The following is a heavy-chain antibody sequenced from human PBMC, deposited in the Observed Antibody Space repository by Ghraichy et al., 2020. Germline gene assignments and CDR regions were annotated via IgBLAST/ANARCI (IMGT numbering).Heavy chain of an antibody. V-gene: IGHV3-15*01. J-gene: IGHJ6*02. CDR3: TTDSVSGGYYYYYGMDV. Sequence: GGSLRLSCAASGFTFSNAWMSWVRQAPGKGLEWVGRIKSKTDGGTTDYAAPVKGRFTISRDDSKNTLYLQMNSLKTEDTAVYYCTTDSVSGGYYYYYGMDVWGQGTTVTVSS. CDR1: GFTFSNAW. D-gene: IGHD3-3*01. CDR2: IKSKTDGGTT.